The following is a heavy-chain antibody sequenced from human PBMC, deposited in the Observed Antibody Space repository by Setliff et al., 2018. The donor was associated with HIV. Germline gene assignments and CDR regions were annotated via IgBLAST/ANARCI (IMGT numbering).Heavy chain of an antibody. D-gene: IGHD3-10*01. CDR1: GYPISSGYY. CDR2: IYNNGDT. CDR3: ARISMLRGSRHGFDI. J-gene: IGHJ3*02. V-gene: IGHV4-38-2*01. Sequence: KASETLSLTCAVSGYPISSGYYWAWIRQSPEKGLEWIGRIYNNGDTHYSPTLTSRVTMSVDTPKSQFSLKLSSVTAADTALYYCARISMLRGSRHGFDIWGQGTMVTVSS.